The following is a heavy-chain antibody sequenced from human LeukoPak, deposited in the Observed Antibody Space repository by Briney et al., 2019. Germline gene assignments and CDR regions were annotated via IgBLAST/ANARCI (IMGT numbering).Heavy chain of an antibody. D-gene: IGHD3-22*01. CDR2: ISGSGGST. CDR3: AKDLYESSGCVGYYYGMDI. CDR1: GFTFSSYA. J-gene: IGHJ6*02. Sequence: GGSLRLSCAASGFTFSSYAMSWVRQAPGKGLEWVSGISGSGGSTYYADSVKGRFSISRENSKNTLYLQMNSLRAEDTAVYYCAKDLYESSGCVGYYYGMDIWGQGTTVTVS. V-gene: IGHV3-23*01.